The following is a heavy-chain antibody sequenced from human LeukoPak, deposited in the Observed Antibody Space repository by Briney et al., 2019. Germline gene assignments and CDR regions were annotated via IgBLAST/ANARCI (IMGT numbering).Heavy chain of an antibody. V-gene: IGHV4-4*09. Sequence: SETLSLTCTVSGGSISSYYWSWIRQPPGKGPEWIGYIYTSGSTNYNPSLKSRVTISVDTSKNQFSLKLSSVTAADTAVYYCARHKRTPFYYYYYMDVWGKGTTVTVSS. CDR3: ARHKRTPFYYYYYMDV. CDR2: IYTSGST. J-gene: IGHJ6*03. CDR1: GGSISSYY.